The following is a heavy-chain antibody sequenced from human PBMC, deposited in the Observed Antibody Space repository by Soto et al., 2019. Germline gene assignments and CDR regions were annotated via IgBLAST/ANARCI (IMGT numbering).Heavy chain of an antibody. D-gene: IGHD5-18*01. V-gene: IGHV1-18*01. Sequence: ASVKVSCKASGYTFTSYGIIWVRQAPGQGLEWMGWISAYNGNTNYAQKLQGRVTMTTDTSTSTAYMELRSLRSDDTAVYYCARVITAMVVSDFDYWGQGTLVTVSS. J-gene: IGHJ4*02. CDR3: ARVITAMVVSDFDY. CDR2: ISAYNGNT. CDR1: GYTFTSYG.